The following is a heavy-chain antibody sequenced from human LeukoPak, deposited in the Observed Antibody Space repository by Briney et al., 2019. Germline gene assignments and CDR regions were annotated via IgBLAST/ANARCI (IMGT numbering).Heavy chain of an antibody. J-gene: IGHJ6*02. Sequence: ASVKVSCKASGYTFTGYYMHWVRQAPGQGLEWMGWINPNSGGTNYAQKFQGRVTMTRDTSISTAYTELSRLRSDDTAVYYCASRQAYYDILTGHIPYLAGMDVWGQGTTVTVSS. V-gene: IGHV1-2*02. D-gene: IGHD3-9*01. CDR2: INPNSGGT. CDR3: ASRQAYYDILTGHIPYLAGMDV. CDR1: GYTFTGYY.